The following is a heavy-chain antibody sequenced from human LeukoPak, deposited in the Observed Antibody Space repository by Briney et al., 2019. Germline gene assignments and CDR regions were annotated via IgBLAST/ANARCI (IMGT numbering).Heavy chain of an antibody. D-gene: IGHD3-10*01. CDR3: ARGRSITLLRGVAMSDGFDI. J-gene: IGHJ3*02. CDR1: GFTFSSYS. CDR2: IDTSAAYI. V-gene: IGHV3-21*01. Sequence: GGSLTLSCAASGFTFSSYSMNWVRQAPGKGLEWVSFIDTSAAYIYYGDSMRGRFTISRDNAKNSLYLQMNGLRAEDTAVYYCARGRSITLLRGVAMSDGFDIWGQGTMVTVSS.